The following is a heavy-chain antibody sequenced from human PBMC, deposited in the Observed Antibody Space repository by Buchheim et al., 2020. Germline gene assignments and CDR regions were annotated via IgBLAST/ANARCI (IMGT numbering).Heavy chain of an antibody. CDR3: ARHSSVGQLDRFDP. CDR2: IYYSGST. J-gene: IGHJ5*02. V-gene: IGHV4-39*01. D-gene: IGHD6-13*01. Sequence: QLQLQESGPGLVKPSETLSLTCTVSGGSISSSSYYWGWIRQPPGKGLEWIGSIYYSGSTFYNPYLKSRVTISVDTSKNQFSLKLSAVTAADTAVYYCARHSSVGQLDRFDPWGQGTL. CDR1: GGSISSSSYY.